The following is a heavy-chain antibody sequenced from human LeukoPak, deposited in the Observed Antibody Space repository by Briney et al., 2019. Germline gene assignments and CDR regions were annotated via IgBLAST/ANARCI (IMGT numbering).Heavy chain of an antibody. CDR2: ISGSGGST. CDR1: GFTFSSYA. Sequence: PGGSLRLSCAASGFTFSSYAMSWVRQAPGKGLEWVSAISGSGGSTYYADSVKGRFTISRDNSKNTLYLQMNSLRAEDTAVYYCAKDSRYCSSCEETGYYFDYWGQGTLVTVSS. CDR3: AKDSRYCSSCEETGYYFDY. V-gene: IGHV3-23*01. J-gene: IGHJ4*02. D-gene: IGHD6-13*01.